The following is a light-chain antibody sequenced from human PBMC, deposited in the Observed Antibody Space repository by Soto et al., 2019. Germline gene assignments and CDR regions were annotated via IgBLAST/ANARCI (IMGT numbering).Light chain of an antibody. V-gene: IGKV3-15*01. CDR2: GAS. CDR1: QSVSTN. Sequence: EIVMTQSPGTLSVSPGEGATLSCRASQSVSTNLAWYQQKPDQAPRLLIYGASTTATGMPARFSGSGSGTAFTLNNSSLPSEELEVYYCGQYYTWPRTFAQGPGFEIK. J-gene: IGKJ1*01. CDR3: GQYYTWPRT.